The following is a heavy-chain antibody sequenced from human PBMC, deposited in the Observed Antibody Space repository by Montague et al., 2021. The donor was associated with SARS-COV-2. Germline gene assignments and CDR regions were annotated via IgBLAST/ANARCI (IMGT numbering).Heavy chain of an antibody. J-gene: IGHJ6*02. CDR1: GGSVSSGSFY. CDR3: ASLRGSAEILTAFQGVSYFYGMDV. D-gene: IGHD3-9*01. V-gene: IGHV4-61*01. CDR2: IYYTGSS. Sequence: SETLSLTCTVSGGSVSSGSFYWSWIRQPPGKGLELIGYIYYTGSSNYSPSLKSRVTISVDTSKNQFSLKLSSVTAADTAVYYCASLRGSAEILTAFQGVSYFYGMDVWGQGTTVTVSS.